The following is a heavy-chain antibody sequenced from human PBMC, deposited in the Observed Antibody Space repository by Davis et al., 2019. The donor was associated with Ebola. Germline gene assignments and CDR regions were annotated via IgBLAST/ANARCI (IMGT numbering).Heavy chain of an antibody. V-gene: IGHV3-23*01. J-gene: IGHJ5*02. CDR2: ISGSGGST. CDR1: GFTFSSYA. Sequence: GESLKISCAASGFTFSSYAMSWVRQAPGKGLEWVSAISGSGGSTYYADSVKGRFTISRDNSKNTLYLQMTSLRDEDTAVYYCGRHNRGFDTWGQGTLVTVSS. CDR3: GRHNRGFDT. D-gene: IGHD1-14*01.